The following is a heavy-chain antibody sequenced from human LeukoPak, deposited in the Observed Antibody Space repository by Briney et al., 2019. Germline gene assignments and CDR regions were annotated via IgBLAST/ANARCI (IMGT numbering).Heavy chain of an antibody. Sequence: SETLSLTCAVSGYSISSGYYWAWIRQPPGNALAWIASIYHSGSTYYNPSLKSRVTISVDTSKNQFSLKLSSVTAADTAVYYCARPLQGIVGATGFDYWGQGTLVTVSS. V-gene: IGHV4-38-2*01. CDR1: GYSISSGYY. CDR3: ARPLQGIVGATGFDY. J-gene: IGHJ4*02. D-gene: IGHD1-26*01. CDR2: IYHSGST.